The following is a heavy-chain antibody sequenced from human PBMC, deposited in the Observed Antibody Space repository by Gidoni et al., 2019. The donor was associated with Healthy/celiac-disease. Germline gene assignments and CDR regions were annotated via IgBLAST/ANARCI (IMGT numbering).Heavy chain of an antibody. Sequence: EVQLLESGGGLVQPGGSLRLSCAASGFTFSSYAMSWVRQAPGKGLEWVSAISGSGGSTYYADSVKGRFTISRDNSKNTLYLQRNSLRAEDTAVYYCANSDGPAYYDSSGYPYYFDYWGQGTLVTVSS. CDR2: ISGSGGST. D-gene: IGHD3-22*01. J-gene: IGHJ4*02. CDR1: GFTFSSYA. CDR3: ANSDGPAYYDSSGYPYYFDY. V-gene: IGHV3-23*01.